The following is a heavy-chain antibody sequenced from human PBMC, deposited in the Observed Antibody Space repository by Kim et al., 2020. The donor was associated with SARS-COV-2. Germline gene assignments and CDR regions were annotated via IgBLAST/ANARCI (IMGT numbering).Heavy chain of an antibody. CDR3: ARGEGVASSGMPWANWLDP. V-gene: IGHV4-34*01. Sequence: SETLSLTCAVHGGSFTGYSWTWIRQPPGKGLEWIGEIRHRGGTQLNPSLQSRVTMSLDTSKSQVSLYLTSVTAADTAVYYCARGEGVASSGMPWANWLDPWGQGSLVTVSS. D-gene: IGHD6-13*01. CDR1: GGSFTGYS. CDR2: IRHRGGT. J-gene: IGHJ5*02.